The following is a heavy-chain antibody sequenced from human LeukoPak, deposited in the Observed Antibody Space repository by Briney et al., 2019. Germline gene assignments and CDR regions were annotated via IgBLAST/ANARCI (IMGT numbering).Heavy chain of an antibody. V-gene: IGHV4-34*01. J-gene: IGHJ4*02. Sequence: SSETLSLTCVVYGGSFSGYYWSWIRQPPGKGLEWIGKINHSGSTNSYPSLKSRVTASVDTSKHQFSLKLSSVTAADTAAYYCARQPPGIAVAGTRDWGQGTLVTVSS. CDR2: INHSGST. CDR1: GGSFSGYY. D-gene: IGHD6-19*01. CDR3: ARQPPGIAVAGTRD.